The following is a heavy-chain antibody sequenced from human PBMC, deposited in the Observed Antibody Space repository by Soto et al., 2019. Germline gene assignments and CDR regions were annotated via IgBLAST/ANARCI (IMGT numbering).Heavy chain of an antibody. CDR1: GGSISGHY. CDR2: INHSGRT. V-gene: IGHV4-34*01. D-gene: IGHD3-3*02. J-gene: IGHJ3*02. CDR3: ARVLGNDAFDI. Sequence: SETLSLTCAVYGGSISGHYWNWIRQPPGKGLEWIGEINHSGRTNYNPSLKSRVTISVDTSKNQFSLKLSSVTAADTAVYYCARVLGNDAFDIWGQGTMVTVSS.